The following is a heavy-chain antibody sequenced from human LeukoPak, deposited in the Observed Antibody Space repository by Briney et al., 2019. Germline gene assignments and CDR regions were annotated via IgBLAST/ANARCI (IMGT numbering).Heavy chain of an antibody. V-gene: IGHV1-18*01. J-gene: IGHJ5*02. D-gene: IGHD6-6*01. CDR2: ISAYSGNT. CDR3: ARGLPTIEYSRPYNWFDP. Sequence: ASVKVSCKASGYTFTSYGISWVRQAPGQGLEWMGWISAYSGNTNYAQKLQGRVTMTTDTSTSTAYMELRSLRSDDTAVYYCARGLPTIEYSRPYNWFDPWGQGTLVTVSS. CDR1: GYTFTSYG.